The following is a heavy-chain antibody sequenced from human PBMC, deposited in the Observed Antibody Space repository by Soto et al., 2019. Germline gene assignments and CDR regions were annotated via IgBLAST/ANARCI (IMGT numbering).Heavy chain of an antibody. Sequence: QVQLVESGGSVVQPGRSLRLSCAASGFTFSNYGMHWVRQAPGKGLEWVAVIWYDGTNKYYADSVKGRFTISRDNSKTTLYLQMNSLRAEDTALYYCARGDDPGRAEWGQGTLVTVSS. D-gene: IGHD3-10*01. CDR2: IWYDGTNK. V-gene: IGHV3-33*01. J-gene: IGHJ4*02. CDR3: ARGDDPGRAE. CDR1: GFTFSNYG.